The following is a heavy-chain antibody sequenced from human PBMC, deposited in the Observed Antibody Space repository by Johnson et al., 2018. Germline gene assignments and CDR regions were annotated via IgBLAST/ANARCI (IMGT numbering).Heavy chain of an antibody. CDR1: GFTFSDHS. V-gene: IGHV3-21*04. D-gene: IGHD3-16*02. CDR2: ISSSSSHI. CDR3: AKSFQWYFDL. Sequence: EVQLVESGGGLVRPGGSXRLSCAASGFTFSDHSMNWIRQAPGKGLEWVSSISSSSSHIYHGDPVKGRFTVSRDNGRNSLYLQMNSLRAEDTAVYYCAKSFQWYFDLWGRGTLVTVSS. J-gene: IGHJ2*01.